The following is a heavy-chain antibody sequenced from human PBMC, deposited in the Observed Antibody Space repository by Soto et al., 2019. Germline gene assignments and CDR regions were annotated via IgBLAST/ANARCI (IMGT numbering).Heavy chain of an antibody. CDR2: IYYSGST. D-gene: IGHD3-22*01. Sequence: QLQLQESGPGLVKPSETLSLTCTVSGGSISSSSYYWGWIRQPPGKGLEWIGSIYYSGSTYYNPSLKSRVTISVDTSKNQFSLKLSSVTAADTAVYYCARHLVNSSGYYYEWYYFDYWGQGTLVTVSS. CDR3: ARHLVNSSGYYYEWYYFDY. J-gene: IGHJ4*02. V-gene: IGHV4-39*01. CDR1: GGSISSSSYY.